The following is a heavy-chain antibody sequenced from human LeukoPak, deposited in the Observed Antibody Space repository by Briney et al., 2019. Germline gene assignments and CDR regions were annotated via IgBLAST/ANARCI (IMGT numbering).Heavy chain of an antibody. V-gene: IGHV4-59*01. D-gene: IGHD3-10*01. CDR1: GGSISSYY. Sequence: SETLSLTCTVSGGSISSYYWSWIRKPPGKGLEWIGYIYYSGSTNYNPSPKSRVTISVDTSKNQFSLKLSSVTAADTAVYYCARDRYGSGYWGQGTLVTVSS. CDR2: IYYSGST. CDR3: ARDRYGSGY. J-gene: IGHJ4*02.